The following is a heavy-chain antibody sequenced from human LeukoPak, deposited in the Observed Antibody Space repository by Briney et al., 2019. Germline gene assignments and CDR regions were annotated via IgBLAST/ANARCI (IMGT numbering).Heavy chain of an antibody. J-gene: IGHJ3*02. CDR2: ISSTGGTI. D-gene: IGHD2-15*01. CDR3: ARGYSRAAFDI. Sequence: GGSLRLSCVGSGFTFSNYLMNWVRQAPGKGLEWVSFISSTGGTIYYADAVKGRFTVSRDNAKDSLLLQMNSLRAEDTALYYCARGYSRAAFDIWGQGTMVTVSS. V-gene: IGHV3-48*01. CDR1: GFTFSNYL.